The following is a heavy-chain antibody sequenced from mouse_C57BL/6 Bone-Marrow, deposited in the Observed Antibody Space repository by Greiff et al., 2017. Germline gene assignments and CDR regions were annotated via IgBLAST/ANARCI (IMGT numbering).Heavy chain of an antibody. J-gene: IGHJ1*03. CDR2: IDPADSKT. CDR3: ARVLRLWYFDV. CDR1: GYTFTSYW. Sequence: QVQLQQSGAELVRPGSSVKLSCKASGYTFTSYWMHWVKQRPIQGLEWIGNIDPADSKTHYNQKFKDKATLTIDKSTNTAYMQLSSLTSEDSAVYYCARVLRLWYFDVWGTGTTVTVSS. V-gene: IGHV1-52*01. D-gene: IGHD1-1*01.